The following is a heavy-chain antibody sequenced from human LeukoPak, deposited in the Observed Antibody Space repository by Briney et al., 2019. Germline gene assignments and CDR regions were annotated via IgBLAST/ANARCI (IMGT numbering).Heavy chain of an antibody. V-gene: IGHV3-30*03. D-gene: IGHD3-9*01. J-gene: IGHJ4*02. CDR1: GFTFSSYG. Sequence: GRSLRLSCAASGFTFSSYGMHWVRQAPGKGLEWVAVISYDGSNKYYADSVKGRFTISRDNSKNTLYLQMNSLRAEDTAVYYCARGPHPIILTGPADFWGQGTLVTVSS. CDR2: ISYDGSNK. CDR3: ARGPHPIILTGPADF.